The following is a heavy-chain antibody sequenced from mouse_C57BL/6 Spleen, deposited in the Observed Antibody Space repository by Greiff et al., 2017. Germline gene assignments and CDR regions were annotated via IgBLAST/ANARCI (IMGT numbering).Heavy chain of an antibody. V-gene: IGHV5-17*01. Sequence: EVQVVESGGGLVKPGGSLKLSCAASGFTFSDYGMHWVRQAPEKGLEWVAYISSGSSTIYYADTVKGRFTISRDNAKNTLFLQMTSLRSEDTAMYYCARPGDYDWFAYWGQGTLVTVSA. D-gene: IGHD2-4*01. CDR2: ISSGSSTI. CDR3: ARPGDYDWFAY. CDR1: GFTFSDYG. J-gene: IGHJ3*01.